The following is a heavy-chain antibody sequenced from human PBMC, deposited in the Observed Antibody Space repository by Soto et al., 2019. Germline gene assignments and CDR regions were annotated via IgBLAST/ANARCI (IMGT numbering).Heavy chain of an antibody. CDR2: INSGGRT. CDR1: GFTFISYT. D-gene: IGHD4-17*01. CDR3: AKDLRPDGVWDFDY. V-gene: IGHV3-23*01. J-gene: IGHJ4*02. Sequence: EVQLLESGGGLVQPGGSLRLSCAAAGFTFISYTMNWVRQAPGKGLEWVSGINSGGRTYYADSVKGRFTISRDDSKNTLYLQIISLRAEDTAVYYCAKDLRPDGVWDFDYWGQGSLVTVSS.